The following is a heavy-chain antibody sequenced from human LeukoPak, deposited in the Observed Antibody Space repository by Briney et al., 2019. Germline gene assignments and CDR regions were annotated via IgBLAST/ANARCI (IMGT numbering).Heavy chain of an antibody. CDR2: ISSSGSTI. CDR3: ACNWYPENLDY. J-gene: IGHJ4*02. D-gene: IGHD6-13*01. CDR1: GFTFSSYE. V-gene: IGHV3-48*03. Sequence: GGSLRLSCAASGFTFSSYEMNWVRQAPGKGLEWVSYISSSGSTIYYADSVKGRFTISRDNAKNSLYLQMNSLRVEDTAVYYCACNWYPENLDYCGQGTLVTVSS.